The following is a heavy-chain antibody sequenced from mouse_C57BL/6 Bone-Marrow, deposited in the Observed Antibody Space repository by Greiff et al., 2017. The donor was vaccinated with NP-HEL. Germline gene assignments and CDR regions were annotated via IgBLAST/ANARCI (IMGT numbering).Heavy chain of an antibody. V-gene: IGHV5-12*01. J-gene: IGHJ2*01. Sequence: EVQLVESGGGLVQPGGSLKLSCAASGFTFSDYYMYWVRQTPEKRLEWVAYISNGGGSTYYPDTVKGRFTISRDNAKNTLYLQMSRLKSEDTAMYYCARQPFDYWGQGTTLTVSS. CDR2: ISNGGGST. CDR1: GFTFSDYY. CDR3: ARQPFDY.